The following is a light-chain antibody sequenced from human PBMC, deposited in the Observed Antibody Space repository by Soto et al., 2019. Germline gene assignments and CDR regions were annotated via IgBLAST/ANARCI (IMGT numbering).Light chain of an antibody. V-gene: IGLV1-44*01. CDR3: AAWDDTLNGVV. CDR1: SSNIGRNP. J-gene: IGLJ2*01. CDR2: HGN. Sequence: QSVLTQPPSASGTPGQRVTISCSGSSSNIGRNPINWYQQLPGLAPKLLIYHGNQRPSGVPDRFSGSKSGTSASLAIGGLQSEDEADYFCAAWDDTLNGVVFGGGTKLTVL.